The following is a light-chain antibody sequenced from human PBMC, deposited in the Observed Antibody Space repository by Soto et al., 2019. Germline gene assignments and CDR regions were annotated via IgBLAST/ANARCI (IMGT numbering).Light chain of an antibody. CDR3: QHYDNSPPSVT. CDR2: GAS. Sequence: EIVLTQSPDTLSLSPGERATLSCRASQSVSSDYLVWYQQKPGQAPRLLIYGASRRSTGIPDRFSGSGSRTDFILTISRLEPEDFAVYYCQHYDNSPPSVTFGPGTKVDIK. V-gene: IGKV3-20*01. J-gene: IGKJ3*01. CDR1: QSVSSDY.